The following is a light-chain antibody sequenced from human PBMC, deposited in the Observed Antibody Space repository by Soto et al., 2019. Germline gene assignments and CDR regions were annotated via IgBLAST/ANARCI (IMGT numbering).Light chain of an antibody. CDR3: QQRSNWPL. CDR1: QSFRGL. Sequence: EVVLTQSPVTLSLSPGERATLSCRASQSFRGLLAWYQQKPGQAPRLLIYDASNRATGIPARFSGSGSGTDFTLTISSLEPEDFAVYYCQQRSNWPLFGGGTKVDIK. V-gene: IGKV3-11*01. CDR2: DAS. J-gene: IGKJ4*01.